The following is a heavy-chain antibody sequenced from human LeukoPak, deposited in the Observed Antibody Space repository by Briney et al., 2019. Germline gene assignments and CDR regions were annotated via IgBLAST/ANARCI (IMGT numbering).Heavy chain of an antibody. CDR3: ARREGYGGTSTFDY. CDR1: GGSISSYY. Sequence: LETLSLTCTVSGGSISSYYWSWIRQPPGKGLEWIGYIYYSGSTNYNPSLKSRVTISVDTSKNQFSLKLSSVTAADTAVYYCARREGYGGTSTFDYWGQGTLVTVSS. D-gene: IGHD4-23*01. V-gene: IGHV4-59*08. J-gene: IGHJ4*02. CDR2: IYYSGST.